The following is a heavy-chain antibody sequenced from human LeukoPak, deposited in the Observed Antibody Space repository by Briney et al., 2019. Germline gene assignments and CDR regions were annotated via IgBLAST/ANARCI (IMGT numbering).Heavy chain of an antibody. D-gene: IGHD2-2*01. CDR1: GYTFTGYY. Sequence: EASVKVSCKASGYTFTGYYMHWVRQAPGQGLEWMGWINPNSGGTNYAQKFQGRVTMTRDTSISTAYMELSRLRSDDTAVYYCARGDHQLPQGFCFDYWGQGTLVTASS. J-gene: IGHJ4*02. V-gene: IGHV1-2*02. CDR2: INPNSGGT. CDR3: ARGDHQLPQGFCFDY.